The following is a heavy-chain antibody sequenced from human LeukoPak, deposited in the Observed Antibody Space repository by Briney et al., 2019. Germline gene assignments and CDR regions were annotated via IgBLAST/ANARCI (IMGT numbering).Heavy chain of an antibody. Sequence: GRSLRLSRAASGFTFDDYAMHWVRPAPGKGLEWVSGISWNSGSIRYADSVKGRFTISSDNAKNSLYLQMNSLRAEDTALYYCAKDMSRSYYGLGYWGQGTLVTVSS. J-gene: IGHJ4*02. V-gene: IGHV3-9*01. CDR1: GFTFDDYA. CDR2: ISWNSGSI. D-gene: IGHD3-10*01. CDR3: AKDMSRSYYGLGY.